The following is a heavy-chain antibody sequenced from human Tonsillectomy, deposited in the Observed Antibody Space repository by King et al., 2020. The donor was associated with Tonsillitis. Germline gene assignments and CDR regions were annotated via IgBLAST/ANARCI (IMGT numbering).Heavy chain of an antibody. CDR3: ARRDGALDYYYYGLDV. CDR2: ISYDGSNK. Sequence: VQLVESGGGVVQPGRSLRLSCAASGFTFSTYAMHWVRQAPGKGLEWVADISYDGSNKYYADSVKGRFTISRENSKNTLYLQMNSLRREEPAVYYCARRDGALDYYYYGLDVWGQGTTVIVSS. D-gene: IGHD4-17*01. CDR1: GFTFSTYA. J-gene: IGHJ6*02. V-gene: IGHV3-30-3*01.